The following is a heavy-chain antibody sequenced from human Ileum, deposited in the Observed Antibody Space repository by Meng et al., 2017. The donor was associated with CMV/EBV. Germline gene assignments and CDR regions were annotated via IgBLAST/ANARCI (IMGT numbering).Heavy chain of an antibody. V-gene: IGHV3-66*01. CDR1: GITISDNS. CDR2: MYDSGTT. Sequence: GPLGEFGGVLVPPWGLLRLSCAASGITISDNSMNWVRQAPGKGPELVSLMYDSGTTKYADSVKGRFTISRDNSKNTLYLQMNSLRVEDTAVYYCAGDGGYSDPWGQGTLVTSPQ. D-gene: IGHD2-21*01. CDR3: AGDGGYSDP. J-gene: IGHJ5*02.